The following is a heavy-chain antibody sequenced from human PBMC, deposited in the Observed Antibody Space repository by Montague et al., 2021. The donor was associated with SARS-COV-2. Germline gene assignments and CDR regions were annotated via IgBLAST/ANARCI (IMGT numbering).Heavy chain of an antibody. CDR3: AKAALGSSSYFDY. Sequence: SLRLSCAASEFTFSSYAMSWVRQAPGQGLEWVSAISGSGGRTYYADSVKVRFTLSRYNSKNTLYLQMNSLRAEDTAVYYCAKAALGSSSYFDYWGQGTLVTVSS. J-gene: IGHJ4*02. D-gene: IGHD6-13*01. CDR1: EFTFSSYA. CDR2: ISGSGGRT. V-gene: IGHV3-23*01.